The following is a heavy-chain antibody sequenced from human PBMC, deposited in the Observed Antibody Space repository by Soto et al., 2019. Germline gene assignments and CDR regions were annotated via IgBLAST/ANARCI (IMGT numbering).Heavy chain of an antibody. CDR1: RGAICSGGYY. CDR3: ARGSGGLRSLVAPKTYYYYYGMDV. Sequence: PSETLALTCTVSRGAICSGGYYWSWISQHPGKGLEWIGYLYYSGSTYYNPSLKSRVTISVDTSKNQFSLKLSSLTAADTAVHYCARGSGGLRSLVAPKTYYYYYGMDVWGQGPTVTVSS. J-gene: IGHJ6*02. V-gene: IGHV4-31*03. D-gene: IGHD4-17*01. CDR2: LYYSGST.